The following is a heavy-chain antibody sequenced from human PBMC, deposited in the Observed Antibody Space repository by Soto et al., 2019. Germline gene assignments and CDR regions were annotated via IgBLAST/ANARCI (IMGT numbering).Heavy chain of an antibody. CDR1: GFTFSSYA. J-gene: IGHJ6*02. V-gene: IGHV3-64D*06. CDR3: VKGRRVDYYYYYGMDV. Sequence: PGGSLRLSCSASGFTFSSYAMHWVRQAPGKGLEYVSAISGNGGSTYYADSVKGRFTISRDNSKNTLYLQMSSLRAEDTAVYYCVKGRRVDYYYYYGMDVWGQGTTVTVSS. CDR2: ISGNGGST.